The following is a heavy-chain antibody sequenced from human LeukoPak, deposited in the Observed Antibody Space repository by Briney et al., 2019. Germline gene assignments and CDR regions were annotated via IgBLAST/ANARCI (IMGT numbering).Heavy chain of an antibody. Sequence: ASETLSLTCTVSGGSISSSSYYWGWIRQPPGKGLEWIGSIYYSGSTYYNPSLKSRVTISVDTSKNQFSLKLSSVTAADTAVYYCARGATNFDCWGQGTLVTVSS. V-gene: IGHV4-39*07. CDR3: ARGATNFDC. CDR1: GGSISSSSYY. J-gene: IGHJ4*02. CDR2: IYYSGST. D-gene: IGHD1-26*01.